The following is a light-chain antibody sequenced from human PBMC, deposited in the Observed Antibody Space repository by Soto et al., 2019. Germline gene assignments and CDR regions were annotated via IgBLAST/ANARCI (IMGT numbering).Light chain of an antibody. CDR2: EVS. J-gene: IGLJ1*01. CDR1: SSDVGDYDY. V-gene: IGLV2-14*01. Sequence: QSVLTQPASLSGSPGQSITVSCTGTSSDVGDYDYVSWYQQHPGKAPKLIIYEVSDRPSGVSNRFSGSKSANTASLTISGLQAEDEADYFCSSYPRSRSRVFGTGTKVTVL. CDR3: SSYPRSRSRV.